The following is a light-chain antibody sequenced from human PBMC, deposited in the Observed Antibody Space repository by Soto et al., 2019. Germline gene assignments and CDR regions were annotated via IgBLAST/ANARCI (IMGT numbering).Light chain of an antibody. J-gene: IGLJ1*01. CDR1: SSDIGAYNY. CDR2: EVS. CDR3: SSFTISSTYV. V-gene: IGLV2-14*01. Sequence: QSALTQPASVSGSPGQSITISCTGTSSDIGAYNYVSWYQQHPGKVPKIIIYEVSNRPSGVSNRFSGSKSGNTASLAISGLQAEDEADYYCSSFTISSTYVFGAGTKVTVL.